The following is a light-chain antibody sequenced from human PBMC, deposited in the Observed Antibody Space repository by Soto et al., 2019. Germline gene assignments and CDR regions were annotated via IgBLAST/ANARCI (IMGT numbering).Light chain of an antibody. CDR3: TSYAGSNIWV. V-gene: IGLV2-8*01. Sequence: QSVLTQPPSASGSPGQSVTISCTGTSSDVGAYNYVSWYQQYPGKAPKLMIYEVSKRPSGVPDRFSGSKSGKTASLTVSGLQPEDEAGYHCTSYAGSNIWVFGGGTKLTVL. J-gene: IGLJ3*02. CDR2: EVS. CDR1: SSDVGAYNY.